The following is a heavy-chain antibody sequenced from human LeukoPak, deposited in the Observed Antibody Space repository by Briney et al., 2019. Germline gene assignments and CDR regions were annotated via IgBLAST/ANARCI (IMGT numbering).Heavy chain of an antibody. CDR2: IYYSGST. CDR1: GGSISSYY. CDR3: ARARNYYDSSDYYYEGDAFDI. J-gene: IGHJ3*02. V-gene: IGHV4-59*01. D-gene: IGHD3-22*01. Sequence: SETLSLTCTVSGGSISSYYWSWIRQPPGKGLECIGYIYYSGSTNYNPSLKSRVTISVDTSKNQFSLKLSSVTAADTAVYYCARARNYYDSSDYYYEGDAFDIWGQGTMVTVSS.